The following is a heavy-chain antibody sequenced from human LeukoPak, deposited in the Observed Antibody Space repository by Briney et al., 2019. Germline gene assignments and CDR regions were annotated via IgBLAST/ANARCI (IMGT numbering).Heavy chain of an antibody. CDR3: ASHRTSGSYYRHIDV. CDR2: IYYSGNT. CDR1: GGAISSYY. V-gene: IGHV4-59*01. D-gene: IGHD1-26*01. Sequence: SETLSLTCTVSGGAISSYYWSWIRQPPGKGLDWIGYIYYSGNTKYNPSLKSRVTISVDTSKNQFSLKLSSVTAADTAVYYCASHRTSGSYYRHIDVWGKGTTVTVSS. J-gene: IGHJ6*03.